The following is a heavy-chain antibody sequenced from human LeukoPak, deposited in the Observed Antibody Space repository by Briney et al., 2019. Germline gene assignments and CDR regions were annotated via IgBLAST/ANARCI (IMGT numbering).Heavy chain of an antibody. J-gene: IGHJ4*02. CDR2: IYYSGST. Sequence: PSETLSLTCTVSGGSISSSYRSWIRQPPGKGLEWIGYIYYSGSTSYNPSLKSRVTISVDTSKNQFSLKLSSVTAADTAVYYCARLTWVGSSWYFDYWGQGTLVTVSS. D-gene: IGHD6-13*01. CDR1: GGSISSSY. V-gene: IGHV4-59*01. CDR3: ARLTWVGSSWYFDY.